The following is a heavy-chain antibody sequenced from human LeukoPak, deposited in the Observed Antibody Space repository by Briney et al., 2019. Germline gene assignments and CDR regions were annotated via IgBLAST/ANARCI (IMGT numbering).Heavy chain of an antibody. V-gene: IGHV3-30-3*01. CDR3: ARAVLQYSSGWLGY. CDR2: ISYDGSNK. J-gene: IGHJ4*02. Sequence: GRSLRLSCAASGFTFSSYAMSWVRQAPGKGLEWVAGISYDGSNKYYADSVKGRFTIARDNSNSTLYLQMKSVRAEDMAVYCCARAVLQYSSGWLGYWGQGTLVTVS. D-gene: IGHD6-19*01. CDR1: GFTFSSYA.